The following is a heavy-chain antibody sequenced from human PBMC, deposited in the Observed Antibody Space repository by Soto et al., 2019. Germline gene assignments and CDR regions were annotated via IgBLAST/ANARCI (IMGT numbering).Heavy chain of an antibody. CDR1: GGPFSSYA. Sequence: SVKVSFKASGGPFSSYAISWVRQAPGQGLEWMGGIIPIFGTANYAQKFQGRVTITADESTSTAYMELSSLRSEDTAVYYCAREPIAVAGTNHENYYFDYWGQGTMVTVSS. D-gene: IGHD6-19*01. V-gene: IGHV1-69*13. J-gene: IGHJ4*02. CDR2: IIPIFGTA. CDR3: AREPIAVAGTNHENYYFDY.